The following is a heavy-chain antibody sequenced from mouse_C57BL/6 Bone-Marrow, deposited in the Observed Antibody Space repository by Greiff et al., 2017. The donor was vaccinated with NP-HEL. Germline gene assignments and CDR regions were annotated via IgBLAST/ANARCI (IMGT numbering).Heavy chain of an antibody. V-gene: IGHV1-82*01. CDR3: AGSYYDYDGTWFAY. D-gene: IGHD2-4*01. Sequence: VQLQQSGPELVKPGASVKISCKASGYAFSSSWMNWVKQRPGKGLEWIGRIYPGDGATNYNGKFKGKATLTADKSSSTAYMQLSSLTSEDSAVYFCAGSYYDYDGTWFAYWGQGTLVTVSA. J-gene: IGHJ3*01. CDR1: GYAFSSSW. CDR2: IYPGDGAT.